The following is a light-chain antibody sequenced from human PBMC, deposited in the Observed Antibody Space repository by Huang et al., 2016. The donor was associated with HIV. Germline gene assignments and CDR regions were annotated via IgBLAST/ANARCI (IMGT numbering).Light chain of an antibody. CDR3: QQYNNRYT. V-gene: IGKV3-15*01. J-gene: IGKJ2*01. CDR1: QSISSN. Sequence: IVMTQSPATLSVSPGERATPSCRASQSISSNLAWYQQKPGQAPRLLIYGSSTRATGIPSRFSGSGYGTEFTLTISSLQSEDFAVYYCQQYNNRYTFGQGTKLEIK. CDR2: GSS.